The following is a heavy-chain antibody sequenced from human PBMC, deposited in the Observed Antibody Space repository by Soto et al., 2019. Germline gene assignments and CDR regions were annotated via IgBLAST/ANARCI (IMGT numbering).Heavy chain of an antibody. J-gene: IGHJ4*02. CDR3: ARHFDYQQDFDY. D-gene: IGHD2-2*01. CDR1: GGSISSGGYY. V-gene: IGHV4-31*03. Sequence: SETLSLTCTVSGGSISSGGYYWSWIRQHPGKGLEWIGYIYYSGSTYYNPSLKSRVTISVDTSKNQFSLKLSSVTAADTAVYYCARHFDYQQDFDYWGQGTLVTVSS. CDR2: IYYSGST.